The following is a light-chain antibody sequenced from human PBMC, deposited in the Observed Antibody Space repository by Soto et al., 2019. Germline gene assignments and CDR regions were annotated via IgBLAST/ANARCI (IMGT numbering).Light chain of an antibody. Sequence: QSALTQPASVSGSPRQSITISCTGASSDVGSYTYVSWYQPHPGKAPKLMIYEVNNRPSGVSNRFSGSKSGNTASLTISGLQAEDEADYYCSSYTSSSTLYVFGTGTKVTVL. CDR1: SSDVGSYTY. CDR2: EVN. CDR3: SSYTSSSTLYV. V-gene: IGLV2-14*01. J-gene: IGLJ1*01.